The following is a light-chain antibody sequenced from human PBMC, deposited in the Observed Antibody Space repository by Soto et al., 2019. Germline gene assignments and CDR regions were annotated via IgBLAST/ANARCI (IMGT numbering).Light chain of an antibody. CDR3: QQYGTSPRT. J-gene: IGKJ1*01. CDR1: QSISSGF. V-gene: IGKV3-20*01. Sequence: EIVLTQSPGTLSLSPGERATLSCRASQSISSGFLSWYQQKPGQAPRLLIYGASSRATDIPDRFSGGVSGTDFTLTISRLDPEDFAVYFCQQYGTSPRTFGQGTKVDIK. CDR2: GAS.